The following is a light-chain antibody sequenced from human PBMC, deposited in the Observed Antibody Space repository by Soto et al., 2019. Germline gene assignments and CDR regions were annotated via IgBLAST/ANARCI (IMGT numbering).Light chain of an antibody. V-gene: IGLV3-1*01. J-gene: IGLJ2*01. CDR3: QAWDSSTYVV. Sequence: SYELTQPPSVSVSPGQTASITCSGDKVGDKYACWYQQKPGQSPVLVIYQGFKRPSGIPERFSGSNSGNTATLTISGTQAMDEADYYCQAWDSSTYVVFGGGTQLTVL. CDR1: KVGDKY. CDR2: QGF.